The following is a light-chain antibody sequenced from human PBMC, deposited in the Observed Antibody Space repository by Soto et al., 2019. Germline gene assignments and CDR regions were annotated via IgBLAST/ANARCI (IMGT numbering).Light chain of an antibody. J-gene: IGKJ2*01. V-gene: IGKV3D-15*01. CDR3: QQCNSWPYT. CDR2: DAS. CDR1: QSVRNN. Sequence: EIVMTQSPPTLSVSPGERVTLTCRASQSVRNNFAWYQQKPGQAPRLLIYDASTRATGIPARFSGSGSGTEFTLTISSLQSEDFAVYYCQQCNSWPYTFGPGTKLEI.